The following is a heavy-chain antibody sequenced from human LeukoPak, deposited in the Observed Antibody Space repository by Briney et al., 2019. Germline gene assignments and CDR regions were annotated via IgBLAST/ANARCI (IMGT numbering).Heavy chain of an antibody. CDR2: IYHSGST. D-gene: IGHD3-10*01. V-gene: IGHV4-38-2*02. J-gene: IGHJ5*02. CDR1: DYSITSDYY. CDR3: AGEGSTSGTNGFDP. Sequence: SETLSLTCAVSDYSITSDYYWGWIRRPPGKGLEWIGTIYHSGSTYYNPSLKSRVTISVDTSKTQFSLKLTSVTAADTAVYYWAGEGSTSGTNGFDPWGQGNPCHSLL.